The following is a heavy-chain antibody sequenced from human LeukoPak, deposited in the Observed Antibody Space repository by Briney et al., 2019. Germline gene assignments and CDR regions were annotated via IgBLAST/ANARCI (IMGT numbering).Heavy chain of an antibody. CDR3: ARGRYYYDSSGRREFDY. CDR1: GGSISSYY. J-gene: IGHJ4*02. D-gene: IGHD3-22*01. V-gene: IGHV4-59*01. Sequence: PSETLSLTCTVSGGSISSYYWSWIRQPPGKGLEWIGYIYYSGSTNYNPSLKSRVTISVDTSKNQFSLKLSSVTAAGTAVYYCARGRYYYDSSGRREFDYWGQGTLVTVSS. CDR2: IYYSGST.